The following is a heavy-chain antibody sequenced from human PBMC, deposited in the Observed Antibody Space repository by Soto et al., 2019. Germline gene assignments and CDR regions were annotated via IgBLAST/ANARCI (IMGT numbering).Heavy chain of an antibody. CDR3: AKATATGGGAFDI. Sequence: GGSLILSCAASGFTLISYDMSGVRQAPGKGLEWVSTILVAGSTHYPDSVKGRFTISRDNSKNTVFLQMNSLTAGDTAVYYCAKATATGGGAFDICGQGTMVTVSS. D-gene: IGHD2-8*02. CDR1: GFTLISYD. CDR2: ILVAGST. J-gene: IGHJ3*02. V-gene: IGHV3-23*01.